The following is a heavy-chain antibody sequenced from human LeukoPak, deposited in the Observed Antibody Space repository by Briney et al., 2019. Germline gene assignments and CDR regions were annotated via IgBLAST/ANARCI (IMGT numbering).Heavy chain of an antibody. CDR2: INPNSGGT. D-gene: IGHD3-3*01. CDR3: ARPRDDFWSGSYYYYMDV. CDR1: GYTFTGYY. J-gene: IGHJ6*03. V-gene: IGHV1-2*02. Sequence: ASVKVSCKASGYTFTGYYMHWVRQAPGQGLEWMGWINPNSGGTNYAQKFQGRVTMTRDTSISTAYMELSRLRSDDTAVYYCARPRDDFWSGSYYYYMDVWGKGTTVTVSS.